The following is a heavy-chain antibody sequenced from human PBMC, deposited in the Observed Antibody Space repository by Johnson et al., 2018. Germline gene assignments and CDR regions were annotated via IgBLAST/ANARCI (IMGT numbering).Heavy chain of an antibody. D-gene: IGHD3-10*01. Sequence: VQLVESGGDLVQPGGSLRLSCAASGFILSGHWMSWVRQAPGKGLEWVANIKEDGTEVNYVDSVKGRFTISRDNDKNSLFLQMNSLRAEGTGVYYCAKDGGRGGIKYSNFYDLYVGGQGTTVTVSS. CDR2: IKEDGTEV. CDR1: GFILSGHW. CDR3: AKDGGRGGIKYSNFYDLYV. J-gene: IGHJ6*02. V-gene: IGHV3-7*03.